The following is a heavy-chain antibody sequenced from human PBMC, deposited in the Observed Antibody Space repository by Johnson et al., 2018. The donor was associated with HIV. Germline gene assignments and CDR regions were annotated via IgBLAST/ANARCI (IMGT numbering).Heavy chain of an antibody. CDR2: IYSGGRT. J-gene: IGHJ3*02. V-gene: IGHV3-66*01. D-gene: IGHD6-19*01. CDR3: AKIIGYSSGLEI. Sequence: VQLVESGGGLVQPGGSLRLSCAASGFTVSSNYMSWVRQAPGKGLEWVSIIYSGGRTYYADSVKGRFTISRDNSKNTLYLQMNSLRAEDTAVYYCAKIIGYSSGLEIWGQGTMVTVSS. CDR1: GFTVSSNY.